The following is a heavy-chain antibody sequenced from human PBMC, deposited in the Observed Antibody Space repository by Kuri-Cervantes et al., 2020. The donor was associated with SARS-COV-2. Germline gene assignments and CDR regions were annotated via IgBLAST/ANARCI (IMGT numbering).Heavy chain of an antibody. Sequence: SETLSLTCSVSGGSIISSGNYWGWIRQPPGKGLEWVGSIYYTGSTSYNPSLKSRVTISVDTSKNQFSLRLNSVTAADTAVYYCARHPLITLKEGWFDPWGQGTLVTVSS. D-gene: IGHD3-22*01. CDR2: IYYTGST. V-gene: IGHV4-39*01. CDR3: ARHPLITLKEGWFDP. J-gene: IGHJ5*02. CDR1: GGSIISSGNY.